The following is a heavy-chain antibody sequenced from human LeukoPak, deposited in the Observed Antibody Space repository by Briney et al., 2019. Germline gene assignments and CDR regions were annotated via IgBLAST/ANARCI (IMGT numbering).Heavy chain of an antibody. J-gene: IGHJ4*02. Sequence: PSETLSLTCTVPGGSISNNNYYWAWIRQPPGKWLECIGSIYYIGSPSSNPSLKSRATISVDTSKNQFALRLSSVTAADTAVYYCATWRTAKTGFDYWGQGTLVTVSS. V-gene: IGHV4-39*01. CDR2: IYYIGSP. CDR1: GGSISNNNYY. CDR3: ATWRTAKTGFDY. D-gene: IGHD1-1*01.